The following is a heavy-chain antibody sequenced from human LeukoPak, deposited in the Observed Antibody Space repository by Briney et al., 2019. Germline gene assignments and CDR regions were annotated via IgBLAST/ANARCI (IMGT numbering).Heavy chain of an antibody. J-gene: IGHJ2*01. CDR3: ARGRHWYFDL. CDR1: GDSISSSSYY. CDR2: VYSSGST. V-gene: IGHV4-39*01. Sequence: PSETLSLTCTVSGDSISSSSYYWGWIRQPPGKGLEWIGNVYSSGSTYYNPSLKSRVTISVDMSKNQFSLKLSSVTAADTAVYYCARGRHWYFDLWGRGTLVTVSS.